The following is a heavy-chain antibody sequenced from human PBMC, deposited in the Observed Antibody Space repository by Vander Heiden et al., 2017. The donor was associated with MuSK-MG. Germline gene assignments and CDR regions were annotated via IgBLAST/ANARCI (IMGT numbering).Heavy chain of an antibody. CDR1: GFTFSDYY. Sequence: QVQLVESGGGLVYPGGSLRLSCAASGFTFSDYYITWIRQAQGKGLEWVSYISSSGNVRYYAASVKGRFTISRDNAKNSLYLQMNSLRAEDTAVYYCATPGGGGYAFHYWGQGTLVTVSS. D-gene: IGHD1-1*01. CDR2: ISSSGNVR. V-gene: IGHV3-11*01. J-gene: IGHJ4*02. CDR3: ATPGGGGYAFHY.